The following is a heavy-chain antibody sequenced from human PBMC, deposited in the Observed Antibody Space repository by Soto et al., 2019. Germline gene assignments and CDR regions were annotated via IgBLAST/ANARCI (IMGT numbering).Heavy chain of an antibody. CDR3: AREYTAWPLAYGLDV. Sequence: PGWHLRLSCVGSGFTFSNYRINWFRQAPLKVLEWVSSISSRSDIYYADSVTGRFTISRDNAKNSVSLQMNSLRAEDTAVYYCAREYTAWPLAYGLDVWGQGTTVTVSS. CDR2: ISSRSDI. CDR1: GFTFSNYR. V-gene: IGHV3-21*01. D-gene: IGHD2-2*02. J-gene: IGHJ6*02.